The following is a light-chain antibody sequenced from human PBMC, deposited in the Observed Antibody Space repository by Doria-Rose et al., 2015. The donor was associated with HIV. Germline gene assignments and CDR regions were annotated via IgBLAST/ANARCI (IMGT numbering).Light chain of an antibody. CDR1: QSSSSTY. V-gene: IGKV3-20*01. Sequence: EIVLTQSPGTLSLSPGERATLSCRASQSSSSTYLAWYQQKPCQARSLLIYDGSTRATGIPDRFSASGSGTDFTLTINRLEPEDFALYYCHQYGTSWTFGQGTKVEI. J-gene: IGKJ1*01. CDR2: DGS. CDR3: HQYGTSWT.